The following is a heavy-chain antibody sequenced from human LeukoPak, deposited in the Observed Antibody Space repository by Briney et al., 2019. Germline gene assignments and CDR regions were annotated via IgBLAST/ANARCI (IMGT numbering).Heavy chain of an antibody. CDR1: GFTFSGFA. J-gene: IGHJ4*02. Sequence: GGSLRLSCAASGFTFSGFAMHWVRQASGKGLEWVGRIRSKTHSYATAYAASVKGRFTISRDDSKNTAYLQMNSLTTEDTAVYYCTRLTLDTSGGSGGYWGQGTLVTVSS. V-gene: IGHV3-73*01. D-gene: IGHD3-10*01. CDR3: TRLTLDTSGGSGGY. CDR2: IRSKTHSYAT.